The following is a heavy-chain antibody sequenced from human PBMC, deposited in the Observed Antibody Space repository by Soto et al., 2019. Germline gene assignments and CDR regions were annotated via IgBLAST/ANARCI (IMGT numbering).Heavy chain of an antibody. D-gene: IGHD3-3*01. CDR3: TRMGDFWSGPGELDP. Sequence: PSATLSLTCTVSGGSISSSSYYWAWNRQSPGKGLEWIGSVYYNGFTYYNPSLKSRVTISVDTSKNQFSLKLTSVTAADTAVYYCTRMGDFWSGPGELDPWGQGTLVTVSS. V-gene: IGHV4-39*01. CDR1: GGSISSSSYY. CDR2: VYYNGFT. J-gene: IGHJ5*02.